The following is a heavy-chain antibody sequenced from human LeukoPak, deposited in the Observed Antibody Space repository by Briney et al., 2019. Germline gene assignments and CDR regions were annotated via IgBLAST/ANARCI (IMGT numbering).Heavy chain of an antibody. CDR1: GFTFSSYW. D-gene: IGHD3-16*01. Sequence: GGSLRLSCAASGFTFSSYWMNWARQAPGKGLEWVASINHSGNVNYYVDSVKGRFTISRDNAKNSLYLQMSNLRAEDTAVYFCARGGGLDVWGQGATVTVSS. J-gene: IGHJ6*02. V-gene: IGHV3-7*03. CDR2: INHSGNVN. CDR3: ARGGGLDV.